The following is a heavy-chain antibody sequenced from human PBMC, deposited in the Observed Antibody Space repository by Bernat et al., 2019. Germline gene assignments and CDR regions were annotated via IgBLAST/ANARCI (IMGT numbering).Heavy chain of an antibody. CDR1: GFTVSSNY. CDR3: TAGIGVFIAVAGTPSRDY. J-gene: IGHJ4*02. CDR2: FYSGGST. Sequence: EVQLLESGGGLVQPGGSLRLSCAASGFTVSSNYMSWVRQAPGKGREWVSVFYSGGSTYYADSVKGRFTISRDNSKTTLYLQMNSLRAEDTAVYYCTAGIGVFIAVAGTPSRDYWGQGTLVTVSS. D-gene: IGHD6-19*01. V-gene: IGHV3-66*01.